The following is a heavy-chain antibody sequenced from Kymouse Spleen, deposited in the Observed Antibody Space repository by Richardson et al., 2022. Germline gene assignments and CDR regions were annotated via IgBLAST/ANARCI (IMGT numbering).Heavy chain of an antibody. CDR3: ARGGTMVRGALPTTTTVWTS. Sequence: QVQLQESGPGLVKPSQTLSLTCTVSGGSISSGGYYWSWIRQHPGKGLEWIGYIYYSGSTYYNPSLKSRVTISVDTSKNQFSLKLSSVTAADTAVYYCARGGTMVRGALPTTTTVWTSGAKGPRSPSPQ. D-gene: IGHD3-10*01. CDR2: IYYSGST. V-gene: IGHV4-31*03. CDR1: GGSISSGGYY. J-gene: IGHJ6*02.